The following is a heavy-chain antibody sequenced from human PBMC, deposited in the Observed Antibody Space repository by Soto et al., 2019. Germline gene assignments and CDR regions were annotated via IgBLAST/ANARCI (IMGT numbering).Heavy chain of an antibody. V-gene: IGHV4-59*08. Sequence: PEETLSLTCTVSGGSISSFYWSWIRQPPGKGLEWISYIHSSGSANYNPSLKSRATISIDTSKNQFSLNLTSVTAADTAVYYCARLTSGWYSYWGQGTLVTVSS. CDR1: GGSISSFY. J-gene: IGHJ4*02. CDR2: IHSSGSA. D-gene: IGHD6-19*01. CDR3: ARLTSGWYSY.